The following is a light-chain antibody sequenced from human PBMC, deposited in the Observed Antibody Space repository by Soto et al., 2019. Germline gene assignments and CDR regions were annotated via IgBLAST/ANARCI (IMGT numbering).Light chain of an antibody. V-gene: IGKV1-6*01. J-gene: IGKJ1*01. Sequence: AIQMTQSPSSLSASVGDRVTITCRASQDIRNDLVWYQQKPGKAPKVLIYAASTLQSGVPSRFSGSGSGTDFTLTISSLQPEDFATYYCLQDYNYPRAFGQGTKVEFK. CDR3: LQDYNYPRA. CDR2: AAS. CDR1: QDIRND.